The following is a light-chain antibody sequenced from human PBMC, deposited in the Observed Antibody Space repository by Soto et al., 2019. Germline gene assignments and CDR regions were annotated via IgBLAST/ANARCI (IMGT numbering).Light chain of an antibody. CDR1: SSDVGNYNL. CDR3: CSYAGDSTWV. Sequence: QSALTQPASVSGSPGQSITISCTGTSSDVGNYNLVSWYQQHPGEAPKLLIYEGSKRPSGVSNRFSGSKFGNTASLTISGHQAEDEVDYYCCSYAGDSTWVFGGGTKLTVL. J-gene: IGLJ3*02. V-gene: IGLV2-23*01. CDR2: EGS.